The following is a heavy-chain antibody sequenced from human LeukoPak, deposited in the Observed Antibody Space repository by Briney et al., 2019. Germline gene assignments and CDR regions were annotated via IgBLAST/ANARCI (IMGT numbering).Heavy chain of an antibody. V-gene: IGHV1-3*01. D-gene: IGHD7-27*01. J-gene: IGHJ4*02. CDR1: GYTFTGYA. CDR3: ARGPLGRNGDYFDY. CDR2: INAGNGNT. Sequence: GASVKVSCTPSGYTFTGYARQWVRQDPGQRLEWMGWINAGNGNTKYSQKFQGRVTITRDTSANTVYMELSSLRSEDTAVYYCARGPLGRNGDYFDYWGQGTLVTVSS.